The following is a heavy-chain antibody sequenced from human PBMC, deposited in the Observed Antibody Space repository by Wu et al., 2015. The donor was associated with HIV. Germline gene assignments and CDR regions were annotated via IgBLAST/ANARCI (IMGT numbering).Heavy chain of an antibody. Sequence: QVQLVQSGAEVKKPGASVKVSCKASGYTFTGYYMHWVRQAPGQGLEWMGWINPNSGGTNYAQKFQGRVTMTRDTSISTAYMELSRLRSDDTAVYYCARGTVWYSSGQKSSNYGMDVWGQGTTVTVSS. J-gene: IGHJ6*02. D-gene: IGHD6-19*01. V-gene: IGHV1-2*02. CDR2: INPNSGGT. CDR1: GYTFTGYY. CDR3: ARGTVWYSSGQKSSNYGMDV.